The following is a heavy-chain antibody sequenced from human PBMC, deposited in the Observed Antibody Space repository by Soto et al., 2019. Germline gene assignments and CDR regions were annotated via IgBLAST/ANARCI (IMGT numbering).Heavy chain of an antibody. V-gene: IGHV3-48*01. D-gene: IGHD2-15*01. J-gene: IGHJ6*02. Sequence: GGSLRLSCAASGFTFSSYSMNWVRQAPGKGLEWVSYISSSSNSIYYADSVKGRFTISRDNAKNSLHLQMNSLRAEDTAVYYCARDVRGIVVVVEYYYGMDVWGQGTTVT. CDR1: GFTFSSYS. CDR3: ARDVRGIVVVVEYYYGMDV. CDR2: ISSSSNSI.